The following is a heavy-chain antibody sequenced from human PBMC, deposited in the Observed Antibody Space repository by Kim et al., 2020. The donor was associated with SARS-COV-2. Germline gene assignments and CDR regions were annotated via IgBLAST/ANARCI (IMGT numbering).Heavy chain of an antibody. CDR3: AKDLRVRATNSPLDY. J-gene: IGHJ4*02. D-gene: IGHD2-15*01. V-gene: IGHV3-23*01. Sequence: DSGKGRVTLSRDNSKSTLYLQMNSLSAEDTDVYYCAKDLRVRATNSPLDYWGQGTLVTVSS.